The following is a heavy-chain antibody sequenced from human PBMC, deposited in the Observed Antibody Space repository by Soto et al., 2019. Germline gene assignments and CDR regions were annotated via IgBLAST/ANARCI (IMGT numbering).Heavy chain of an antibody. CDR1: GGSISSDDYY. CDR2: IHSSGSI. D-gene: IGHD3-22*01. V-gene: IGHV4-30-4*01. Sequence: SETLSLTCTVSGGSISSDDYYWSWIRQAPGRGLEWIGYIHSSGSIYYNPSLKSQATMSIDTAGNQFSLKVSSVTVADTAVYYCARDLDGLHDDTSGPFPRPGWGQGTLVTVSS. CDR3: ARDLDGLHDDTSGPFPRPG. J-gene: IGHJ1*01.